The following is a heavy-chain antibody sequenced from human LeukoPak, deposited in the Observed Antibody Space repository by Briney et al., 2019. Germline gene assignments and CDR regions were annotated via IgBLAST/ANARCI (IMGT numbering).Heavy chain of an antibody. V-gene: IGHV3-23*01. CDR3: AKDPASGYDFF. J-gene: IGHJ4*02. CDR2: ISGSGGST. CDR1: GFTFSSYA. Sequence: PGRSLRLSCAASGFTFSSYAMSWVRQAPGKGLEWVSAISGSGGSTYYADSVKGRFTISRDNSKNTLYLQMNSLRAEGTAVYYCAKDPASGYDFFWGQGTLVTVSS. D-gene: IGHD5-12*01.